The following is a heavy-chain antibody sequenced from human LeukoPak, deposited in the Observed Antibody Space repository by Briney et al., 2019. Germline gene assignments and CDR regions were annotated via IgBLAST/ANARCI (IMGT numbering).Heavy chain of an antibody. D-gene: IGHD6-19*01. J-gene: IGHJ3*02. CDR1: GGSISSYY. CDR3: ARELGGYSSGQQAFDI. V-gene: IGHV4-4*07. Sequence: SETLSLTCTVSGGSISSYYWSWIRQPAGKGLEWIGRIYTSGSTNYNPSLKSRVTMSVDTSKNQFSLKLSSVTAVDTAVYYCARELGGYSSGQQAFDIWGQGTMVTVSS. CDR2: IYTSGST.